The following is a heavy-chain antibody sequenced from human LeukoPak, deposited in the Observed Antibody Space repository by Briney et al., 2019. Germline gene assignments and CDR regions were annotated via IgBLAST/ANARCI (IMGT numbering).Heavy chain of an antibody. V-gene: IGHV4-39*02. CDR3: AGEGSAATGPFDY. J-gene: IGHJ4*02. CDR2: IYYSGST. Sequence: SETLSLTCTVSGGSISSSSYYWDWIRQPPGKGLEWIGSIYYSGSTYYNPSLKSRVTISVDTSKNHFSLKLSSVTAADTAVYYCAGEGSAATGPFDYWGQGTLVTVSS. CDR1: GGSISSSSYY. D-gene: IGHD6-13*01.